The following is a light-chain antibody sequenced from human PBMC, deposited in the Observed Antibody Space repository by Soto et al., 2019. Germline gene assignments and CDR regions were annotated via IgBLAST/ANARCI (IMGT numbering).Light chain of an antibody. Sequence: EIVLTQSPGTLSLSPRERATLSCRASQSVSSSYLAWYQQKPGQAPRLLIYGASSRATGIPDRFSGSGSGTDFTLTISRLEPEDFAVYYCQQYNTFGPGTKVDIK. CDR3: QQYNT. CDR2: GAS. CDR1: QSVSSSY. V-gene: IGKV3-20*01. J-gene: IGKJ3*01.